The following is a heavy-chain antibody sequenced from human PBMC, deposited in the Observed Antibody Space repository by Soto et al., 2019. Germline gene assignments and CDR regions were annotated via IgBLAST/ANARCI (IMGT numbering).Heavy chain of an antibody. V-gene: IGHV1-2*04. CDR3: AREIRANITGTTNGAFDI. Sequence: GESLKISCKASGYTFTGYYMHWVRQAPGQGLEWMGWINPNSGGTNYAQKFQGWVTMTRDTSISTAYMELSRLRSDDTAVYYCAREIRANITGTTNGAFDIWGQGTMVTVSS. D-gene: IGHD1-20*01. CDR2: INPNSGGT. CDR1: GYTFTGYY. J-gene: IGHJ3*02.